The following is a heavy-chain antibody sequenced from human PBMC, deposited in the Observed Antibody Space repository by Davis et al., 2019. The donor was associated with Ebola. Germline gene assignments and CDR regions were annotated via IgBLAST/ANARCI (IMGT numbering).Heavy chain of an antibody. CDR2: IIPIFVTA. Sequence: AASVKVSCKASGGTFSSYAISWVRQAPGQGLEWMGGIIPIFVTANYAQKFQGRVTMTEDTSTDTAYMELNSLRSGDTAIYYCATVRAHSRHDNWGQGTLVTVAS. J-gene: IGHJ4*02. V-gene: IGHV1-69*06. CDR1: GGTFSSYA. CDR3: ATVRAHSRHDN. D-gene: IGHD3-22*01.